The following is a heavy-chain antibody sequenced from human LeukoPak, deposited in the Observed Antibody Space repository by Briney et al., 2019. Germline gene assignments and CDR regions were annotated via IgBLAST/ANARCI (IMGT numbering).Heavy chain of an antibody. Sequence: SETLSLTCGVSGGPITTRDCWSWVRQPPGKGLEWIGEICLDGRIHYTPSLKSRISISIDRSKDQFSQNLISVAAADTAIYFCASQGGLRNDFWGQGTLVTVSS. V-gene: IGHV4-4*02. J-gene: IGHJ4*02. CDR1: GGPITTRDC. CDR3: ASQGGLRNDF. CDR2: ICLDGRI. D-gene: IGHD1-26*01.